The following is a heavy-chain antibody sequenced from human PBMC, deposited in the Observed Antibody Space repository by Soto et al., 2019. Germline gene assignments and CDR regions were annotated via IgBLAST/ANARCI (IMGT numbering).Heavy chain of an antibody. D-gene: IGHD3-10*01. CDR3: ARGAMVRGDLDH. CDR2: INHSGST. CDR1: GGSFSGYY. J-gene: IGHJ5*02. V-gene: IGHV4-34*01. Sequence: QVQLQQWGAGLLKPSETLSLTCAVYGGSFSGYYWSWIRQPPGKGLEWIGEINHSGSTNYNPSLKSRVTISVDTSKNQFSLKLSSVTAADTAVYYCARGAMVRGDLDHWGQGPLVTVSS.